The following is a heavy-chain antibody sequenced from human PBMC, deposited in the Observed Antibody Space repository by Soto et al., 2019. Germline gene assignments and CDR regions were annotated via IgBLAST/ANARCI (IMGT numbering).Heavy chain of an antibody. Sequence: EAQLVESGGGLVQPGRSLRLSCAASGVSFDDYAMHWVRQAPGKGLEWVSGISWNSGRRDYADSVKGRFTISRDNAKNSLYLQMNSLRPEDTALYYCVRDIGASTITTFFDYWGQGILVTVSS. V-gene: IGHV3-9*01. CDR3: VRDIGASTITTFFDY. D-gene: IGHD4-4*01. J-gene: IGHJ4*02. CDR1: GVSFDDYA. CDR2: ISWNSGRR.